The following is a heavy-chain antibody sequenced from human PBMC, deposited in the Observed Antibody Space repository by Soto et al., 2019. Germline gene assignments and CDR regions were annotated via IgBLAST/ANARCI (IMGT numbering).Heavy chain of an antibody. CDR3: AALYNTSPFFDH. Sequence: SETLSLTCTVSGGSIINFHWSWIRQPPGKGLEWIGHIFYTGTTTYNRSLESRLTMSVDTSKSQFSLRLSSVTAADTAVYYCAALYNTSPFFDHWGQGTLVTVSS. J-gene: IGHJ4*02. V-gene: IGHV4-59*01. D-gene: IGHD3-3*01. CDR1: GGSIINFH. CDR2: IFYTGTT.